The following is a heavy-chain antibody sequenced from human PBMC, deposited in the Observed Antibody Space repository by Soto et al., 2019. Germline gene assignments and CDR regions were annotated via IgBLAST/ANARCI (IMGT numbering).Heavy chain of an antibody. CDR3: ARDRGITMVRGGLLDY. Sequence: GGSLRLSCAASGFTFSSYGMHWVRQAPGKGLEWVAVIWYDGSNKYYADSVKGRFTISRDNSKNTLYLQMNSLRAEDTAVYYCARDRGITMVRGGLLDYWGQGTLVTVSS. CDR2: IWYDGSNK. D-gene: IGHD3-10*01. CDR1: GFTFSSYG. V-gene: IGHV3-33*08. J-gene: IGHJ4*02.